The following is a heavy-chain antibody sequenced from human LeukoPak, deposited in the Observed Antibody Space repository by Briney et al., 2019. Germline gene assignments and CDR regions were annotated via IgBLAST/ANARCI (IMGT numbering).Heavy chain of an antibody. D-gene: IGHD2-21*01. Sequence: WGSLRLSCAASGFSFSSYWMHWVRQAPGKGLVWVSRINNDGSSTAYAESVKGRFTISRDNAKNSLYLQMNSLRAEDTAVYYCALFKYVVGHGWGQGTMVTISS. CDR2: INNDGSST. CDR1: GFSFSSYW. CDR3: ALFKYVVGHG. J-gene: IGHJ3*01. V-gene: IGHV3-74*01.